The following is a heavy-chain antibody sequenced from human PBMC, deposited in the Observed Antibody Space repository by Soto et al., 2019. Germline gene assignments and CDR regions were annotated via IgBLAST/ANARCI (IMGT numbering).Heavy chain of an antibody. D-gene: IGHD2-15*01. CDR2: ISGSGGST. V-gene: IGHV3-23*01. Sequence: GGSLRLSCAASGFTFSSYAMSWVRQAPGKGLEWVSAISGSGGSTYYADSVKGRFTISRDNSKNTLYLQMNSLRAEDTAVYYCAKDIAGEDIVVVVAAHNFDYLGHGTLVTVSS. CDR1: GFTFSSYA. J-gene: IGHJ4*01. CDR3: AKDIAGEDIVVVVAAHNFDY.